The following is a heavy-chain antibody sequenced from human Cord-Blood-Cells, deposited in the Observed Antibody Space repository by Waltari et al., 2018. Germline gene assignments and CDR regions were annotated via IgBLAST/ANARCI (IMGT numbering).Heavy chain of an antibody. CDR2: INHSGST. J-gene: IGHJ6*02. V-gene: IGHV4-34*01. CDR3: ASGHYDILTGYYYGMDV. D-gene: IGHD3-9*01. Sequence: QVQLQQWGAGLLKPSETLSLTCAVYGGSFSGYYWRWLRQPPGKGLEWIGEINHSGSTNYNPSLKSRVTISVDTSKNQFSLKLSSVTAADTAVYYCASGHYDILTGYYYGMDVWGQGTTVTVSS. CDR1: GGSFSGYY.